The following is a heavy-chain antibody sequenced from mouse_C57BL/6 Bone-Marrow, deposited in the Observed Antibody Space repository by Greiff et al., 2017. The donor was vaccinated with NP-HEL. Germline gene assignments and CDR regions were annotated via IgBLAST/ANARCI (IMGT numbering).Heavy chain of an antibody. D-gene: IGHD1-1*01. CDR1: GYTFTSYW. J-gene: IGHJ2*01. V-gene: IGHV1-55*01. Sequence: VQLQQPGAELVKPGASVKMSCKASGYTFTSYWITWVKQRPGQGLEWIGDIYPGSGSTNYNEKFKSKATLTVGTSSSTAYMQLSSLTSEDSAVYYCASSLYGSSFYYFDYWGQGTTLTVSS. CDR3: ASSLYGSSFYYFDY. CDR2: IYPGSGST.